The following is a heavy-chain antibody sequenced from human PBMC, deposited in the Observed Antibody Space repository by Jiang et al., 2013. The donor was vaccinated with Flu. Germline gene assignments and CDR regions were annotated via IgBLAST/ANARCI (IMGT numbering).Heavy chain of an antibody. Sequence: LKISCKASGYSFTSYWIGWVRQMPGKGLERMGIIYGGDSDIIYSPSFQGQVTISADKSISTAYPQWSSLRASDTAMYYCAVKYSSGWYFDYWGQGTLVTVSS. CDR2: IYGGDSDI. CDR1: GYSFTSYW. CDR3: AVKYSSGWYFDY. D-gene: IGHD6-19*01. V-gene: IGHV5-51*01. J-gene: IGHJ4*02.